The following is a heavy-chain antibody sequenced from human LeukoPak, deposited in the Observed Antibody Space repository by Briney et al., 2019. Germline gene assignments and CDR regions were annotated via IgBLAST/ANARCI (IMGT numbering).Heavy chain of an antibody. J-gene: IGHJ3*02. D-gene: IGHD3-22*01. Sequence: GASVKVSCKASGYTFSDFFIHWVRQAPGQGLEWMGWINPKNGVTKYAQSFQGRVTVTRDTSISTAYMDLSRLRSDDTAVYYCARAGVWDYSDSSGYHNAAFDIWGQGTMVTVSS. CDR2: INPKNGVT. V-gene: IGHV1-2*02. CDR3: ARAGVWDYSDSSGYHNAAFDI. CDR1: GYTFSDFF.